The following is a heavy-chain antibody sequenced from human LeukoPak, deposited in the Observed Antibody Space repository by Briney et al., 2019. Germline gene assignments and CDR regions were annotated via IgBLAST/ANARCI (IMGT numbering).Heavy chain of an antibody. CDR3: AGSRLVVPAATGKYYYYMDV. J-gene: IGHJ6*03. CDR1: GYTLTELS. D-gene: IGHD2-2*01. V-gene: IGHV1-24*01. CDR2: FDPEDGET. Sequence: GASVKVSCKVSGYTLTELSMHWVRQAPGKGLEWMGGFDPEDGETIYAQKFQGRVTMTEDTSTDTAYMELSSLRSEDTAVYYCAGSRLVVPAATGKYYYYMDVWGKGTTVTVSS.